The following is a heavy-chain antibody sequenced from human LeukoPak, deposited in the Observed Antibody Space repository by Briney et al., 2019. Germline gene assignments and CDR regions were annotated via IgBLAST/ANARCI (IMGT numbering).Heavy chain of an antibody. Sequence: GASVKVSCKASGYTFTGDYMHWVRQGPGQGLEWMGWINPNSGGTNYAQKFQGRVTMTRDTSISTAYMELSRLRSDDTAVYYCARDDCSSTSCYSLDYWGQGTLVTVSS. D-gene: IGHD2-2*01. CDR3: ARDDCSSTSCYSLDY. CDR2: INPNSGGT. CDR1: GYTFTGDY. J-gene: IGHJ4*02. V-gene: IGHV1-2*02.